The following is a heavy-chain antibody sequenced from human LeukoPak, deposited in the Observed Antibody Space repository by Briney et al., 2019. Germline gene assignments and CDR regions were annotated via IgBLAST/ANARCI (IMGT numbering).Heavy chain of an antibody. D-gene: IGHD6-19*01. CDR2: IYYSGST. CDR3: AKEKIGGWLSVYLDY. J-gene: IGHJ4*02. CDR1: GGSISSYY. V-gene: IGHV4-59*01. Sequence: SETLSLTCTVSGGSISSYYWSWSRQPPGKGLEWIGYIYYSGSTNYNPSLKSRVTISVDTSKNQFSLKLSSVTAADTAVYYCAKEKIGGWLSVYLDYWGQGTLVTVSS.